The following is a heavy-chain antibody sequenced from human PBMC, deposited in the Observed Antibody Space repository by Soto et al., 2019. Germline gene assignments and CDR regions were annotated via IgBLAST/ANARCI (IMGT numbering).Heavy chain of an antibody. Sequence: SVKVSCKASGFTFTSSAVQWVRQARGQRLEWIGWIVVGSGNTNYAQKFQERVTITRDMSTSTAYMELSSLRSEDTAVYYCARSETAGHKGFDIWGQGTMVTVSS. CDR2: IVVGSGNT. J-gene: IGHJ3*02. D-gene: IGHD6-19*01. V-gene: IGHV1-58*01. CDR1: GFTFTSSA. CDR3: ARSETAGHKGFDI.